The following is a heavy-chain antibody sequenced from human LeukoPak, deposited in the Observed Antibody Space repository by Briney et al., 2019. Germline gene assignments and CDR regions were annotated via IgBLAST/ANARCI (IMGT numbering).Heavy chain of an antibody. CDR1: GGSFSSFL. Sequence: SETLSLSCTVSGGSFSSFLWSWIRQPPGKGLEWIGYIFYSGSTKYNPYLKSRLTISVDTTKTHFSNKLSAGTAADTAVYYCARHHPGTAAAGPYFDYWGQGTLVTVSS. CDR3: ARHHPGTAAAGPYFDY. V-gene: IGHV4-59*08. D-gene: IGHD6-13*01. J-gene: IGHJ4*02. CDR2: IFYSGST.